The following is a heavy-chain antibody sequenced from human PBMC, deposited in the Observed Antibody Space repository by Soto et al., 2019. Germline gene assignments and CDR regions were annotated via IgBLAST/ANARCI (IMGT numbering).Heavy chain of an antibody. Sequence: ASVKVSCKVYGYTLTDLSMHWVRQAPGKGLEWMGGFDPEDDETIYAQKFQGRVTMTEDTSTDTAYMELSSLKSEDTAVYYCATGGELALTSLTTWFDPWCQGTVLPISS. J-gene: IGHJ5*02. V-gene: IGHV1-24*01. CDR3: ATGGELALTSLTTWFDP. D-gene: IGHD3-16*01. CDR1: GYTLTDLS. CDR2: FDPEDDET.